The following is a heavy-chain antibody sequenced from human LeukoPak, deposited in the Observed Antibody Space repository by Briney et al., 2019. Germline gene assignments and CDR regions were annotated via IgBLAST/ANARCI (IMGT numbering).Heavy chain of an antibody. Sequence: AASVKVSCKASGYTFTGYYMHWVRQAPGQGLEWMGWINPNSGGTNYAQKFQGRVTMTRDTSISTAYMELSGLRSDDTAVYYSARDLVESATGDLYGMDVWGQGTTVTVSS. J-gene: IGHJ6*02. CDR3: ARDLVESATGDLYGMDV. CDR1: GYTFTGYY. V-gene: IGHV1-2*02. CDR2: INPNSGGT. D-gene: IGHD7-27*01.